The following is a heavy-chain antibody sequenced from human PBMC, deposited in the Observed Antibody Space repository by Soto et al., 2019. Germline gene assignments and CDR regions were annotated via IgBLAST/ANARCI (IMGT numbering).Heavy chain of an antibody. CDR2: IIPIFGTA. J-gene: IGHJ6*02. V-gene: IGHV1-69*13. Sequence: ASVKVSCKASGGTFSSYAISWVRQAPGQGLEWMGGIIPIFGTANYAQKFQGRVTITADESTSTAYMELSSLRSEDTAVYYCARDRLRSYYDFWSGYSGLYGMDVWGQGTTVTVSS. CDR3: ARDRLRSYYDFWSGYSGLYGMDV. D-gene: IGHD3-3*01. CDR1: GGTFSSYA.